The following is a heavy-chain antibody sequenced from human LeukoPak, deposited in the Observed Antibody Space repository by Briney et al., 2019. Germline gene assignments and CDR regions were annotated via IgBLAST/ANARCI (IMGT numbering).Heavy chain of an antibody. Sequence: GGSLRLSCAESGFTVSSNYMSWVRQAPGEGLEWVSVIYSGGSTYYADSVRGRFTISRDNSKNTLHLQMDSLRAEDTAVYYCARDMYTRNPFDYWGQGTLVTVSS. D-gene: IGHD5/OR15-5a*01. J-gene: IGHJ4*02. V-gene: IGHV3-66*01. CDR3: ARDMYTRNPFDY. CDR1: GFTVSSNY. CDR2: IYSGGST.